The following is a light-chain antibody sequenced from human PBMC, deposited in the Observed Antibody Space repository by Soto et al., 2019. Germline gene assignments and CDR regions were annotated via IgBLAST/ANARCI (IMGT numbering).Light chain of an antibody. J-gene: IGKJ4*01. CDR2: DVS. V-gene: IGKV3-11*01. CDR3: QKRSSWPPT. Sequence: EIVLTQSPATLSLSPGDSATLSCRASQSIGFSVAWYQQKTGQAPRILIHDVSKRASGIPDRLSGSGSGTDLNLTISRLEPEDFAVYYCQKRSSWPPTCGGGTKVDIK. CDR1: QSIGFS.